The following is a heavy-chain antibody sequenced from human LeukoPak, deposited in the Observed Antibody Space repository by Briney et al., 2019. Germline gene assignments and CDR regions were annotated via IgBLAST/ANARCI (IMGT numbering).Heavy chain of an antibody. Sequence: SETLSLTCTVSGGSISSSSYYWGWIRQPPGKGLEWIGSIYYSGSTYYNPSLKSRVTISVDTSKNQFSLKLSSVTAVDTAEYYCARLPPLDLDAFDIWGQGTMVTVSS. D-gene: IGHD1-1*01. V-gene: IGHV4-39*01. CDR2: IYYSGST. CDR1: GGSISSSSYY. CDR3: ARLPPLDLDAFDI. J-gene: IGHJ3*02.